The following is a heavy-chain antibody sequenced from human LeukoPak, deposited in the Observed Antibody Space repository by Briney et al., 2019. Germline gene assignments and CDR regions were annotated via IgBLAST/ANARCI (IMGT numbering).Heavy chain of an antibody. Sequence: ASVKVSCKASGYTFTTYYMHWVRQAPGQELEWMGVININGGGTDYAQKFQGRVTMTRDISTTTAYMELSSPRPEDTAVYYCARDRLTGYPTPHFNYWGQGTLVTVSS. CDR2: ININGGGT. V-gene: IGHV1-46*01. J-gene: IGHJ4*02. CDR3: ARDRLTGYPTPHFNY. CDR1: GYTFTTYY. D-gene: IGHD5-18*01.